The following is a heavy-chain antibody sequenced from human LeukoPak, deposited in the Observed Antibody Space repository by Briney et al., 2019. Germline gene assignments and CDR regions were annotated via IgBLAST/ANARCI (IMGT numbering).Heavy chain of an antibody. D-gene: IGHD6-13*01. CDR3: AKAHGQQLDY. CDR2: ISSSSSYI. CDR1: GFTFSSYS. J-gene: IGHJ4*02. V-gene: IGHV3-21*04. Sequence: GGSLRLSCAASGFTFSSYSMNWVRQAPGKGLEWVSSISSSSSYIYYADSVKGRFTISRDNSKNTLYLQMNSLRAEDTAVYYCAKAHGQQLDYWGQGTLVTVSS.